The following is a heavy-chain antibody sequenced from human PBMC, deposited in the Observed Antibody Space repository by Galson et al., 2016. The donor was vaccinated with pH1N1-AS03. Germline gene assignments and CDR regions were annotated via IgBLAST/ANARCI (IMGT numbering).Heavy chain of an antibody. CDR1: GGSVSSGHYY. D-gene: IGHD2-8*02. CDR3: ARVDHGGVIVH. Sequence: SETLSLTCTVSGGSVSSGHYYWSWIRQPPGKGLEWIGYIYHSGSTNYNPSIKRRVTISVDTSKKSFSLILASINNADTAVYYCARVDHGGVIVHWGQGTLVTVSS. V-gene: IGHV4-61*03. CDR2: IYHSGST. J-gene: IGHJ5*02.